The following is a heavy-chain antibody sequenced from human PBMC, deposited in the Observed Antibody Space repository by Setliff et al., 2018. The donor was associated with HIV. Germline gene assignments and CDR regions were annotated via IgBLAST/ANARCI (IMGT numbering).Heavy chain of an antibody. Sequence: KTSETLSLTCTVSGGSISNYYWSWIRQPAGKGLEWIGRIQTSGRTNNNPSLKSRVTMSVDTSKNQFSLILTSVTAADTAVYYCARSSRVNCGGDCYLLDYWGQGTPVTVSS. CDR2: IQTSGRT. CDR3: ARSSRVNCGGDCYLLDY. J-gene: IGHJ4*02. CDR1: GGSISNYY. V-gene: IGHV4-4*07. D-gene: IGHD2-21*02.